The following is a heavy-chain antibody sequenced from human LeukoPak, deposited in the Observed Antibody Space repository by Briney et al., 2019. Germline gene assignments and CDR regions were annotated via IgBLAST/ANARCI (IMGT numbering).Heavy chain of an antibody. J-gene: IGHJ4*02. CDR3: AKGQSSGWYIDFDY. CDR1: GFTFSSYA. CDR2: ISGSGGST. Sequence: GGSLRLSCAASGFTFSSYAMSWVRQAPGKGLEWVSAISGSGGSTYYADSVKGRFTISRDNSKNTLYVQMNSLRAEDTAVYYCAKGQSSGWYIDFDYWGQGTLVTVSS. V-gene: IGHV3-23*01. D-gene: IGHD6-19*01.